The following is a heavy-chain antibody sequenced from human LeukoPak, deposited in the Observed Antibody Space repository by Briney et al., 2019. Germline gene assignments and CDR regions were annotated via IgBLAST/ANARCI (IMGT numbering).Heavy chain of an antibody. Sequence: GGSLRLSCAASGFTFSSYSTNWVRQAPGKGLEWVSSISSSSTYIYYADSVKGRFTISRDNAKNSLYLQMNSLRAEDTAVYYCARVQTIPAYIDYWGQGTLVTVSS. CDR1: GFTFSSYS. CDR2: ISSSSTYI. J-gene: IGHJ4*02. CDR3: ARVQTIPAYIDY. D-gene: IGHD1-14*01. V-gene: IGHV3-21*01.